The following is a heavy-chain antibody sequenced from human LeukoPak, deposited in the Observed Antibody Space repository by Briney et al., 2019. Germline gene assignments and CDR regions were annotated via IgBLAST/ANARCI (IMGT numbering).Heavy chain of an antibody. CDR3: AKASFSSWPYYFDY. J-gene: IGHJ4*02. CDR1: GFTFSSYV. D-gene: IGHD6-6*01. CDR2: MTGGGDDT. Sequence: GGSLILSCAATGFTFSSYVMAWVRQAPGKGLEWVSAMTGGGDDTYYGDSVKGRFTISRDNSKNTLYLQMNSLRAEDTAVYYCAKASFSSWPYYFDYWGQGTLVTVSS. V-gene: IGHV3-23*01.